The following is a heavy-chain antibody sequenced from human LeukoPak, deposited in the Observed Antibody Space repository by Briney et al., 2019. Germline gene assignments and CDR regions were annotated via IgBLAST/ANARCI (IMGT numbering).Heavy chain of an antibody. D-gene: IGHD6-19*01. J-gene: IGHJ5*02. CDR1: GGSISSYY. Sequence: PSETLSLTCTVSGGSISSYYWSWIRQPPGKGLEWIGYIYYSGSTNYNPSLKGRVTISVDTSKNQFSLKLSSVTAADTAVYYCAKLAVARYNWFDPRGQGTLVTVSS. V-gene: IGHV4-59*01. CDR2: IYYSGST. CDR3: AKLAVARYNWFDP.